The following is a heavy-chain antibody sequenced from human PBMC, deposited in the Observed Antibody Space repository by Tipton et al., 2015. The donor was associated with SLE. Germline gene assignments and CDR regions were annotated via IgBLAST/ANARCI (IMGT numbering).Heavy chain of an antibody. CDR3: ARDDPYYGSGSGYFDY. CDR1: GCSISSHY. J-gene: IGHJ4*02. Sequence: TLSLTCTVSGCSISSHYWSWIRQPPGKGLEWIGYIYYSGSTYYNPSLKSRVTISVDTSKNQFSLKLSSVTAADTAVYYCARDDPYYGSGSGYFDYWGQGTLVTVSS. CDR2: IYYSGST. D-gene: IGHD3-10*01. V-gene: IGHV4-59*11.